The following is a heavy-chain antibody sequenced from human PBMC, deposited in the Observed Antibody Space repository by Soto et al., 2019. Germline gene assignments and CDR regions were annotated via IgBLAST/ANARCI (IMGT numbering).Heavy chain of an antibody. Sequence: PSETQSLTCAVSGGSIRSGGYSWSWIRQPPGKGLEWIGYIYHSGSPYYNPSLKSRVTISVDRSKNQFSLKLNSVTAADTAVYYCTDMLGQWLPRDWGQGTVVTVSS. D-gene: IGHD6-19*01. CDR3: TDMLGQWLPRD. CDR1: GGSIRSGGYS. V-gene: IGHV4-30-2*01. J-gene: IGHJ4*02. CDR2: IYHSGSP.